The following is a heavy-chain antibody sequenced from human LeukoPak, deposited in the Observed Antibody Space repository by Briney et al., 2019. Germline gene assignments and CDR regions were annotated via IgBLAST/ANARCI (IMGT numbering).Heavy chain of an antibody. CDR3: ARAADVDTAMVRDWFDP. Sequence: PSETLSLTCTVSGGSISSGSYYWSWIRQPAGKGLEWIGRIYTSGSTNYNPSLKSRVTISVDTSKNQFSLKLSSVTAADTAVYYCARAADVDTAMVRDWFDPWGQGTLVTVSS. CDR1: GGSISSGSYY. D-gene: IGHD5-18*01. J-gene: IGHJ5*02. V-gene: IGHV4-61*02. CDR2: IYTSGST.